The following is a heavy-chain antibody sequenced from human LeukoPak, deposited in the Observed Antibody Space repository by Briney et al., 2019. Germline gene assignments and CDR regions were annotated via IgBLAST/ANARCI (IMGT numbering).Heavy chain of an antibody. D-gene: IGHD3-22*01. CDR2: IYPGDSDT. CDR1: GYSFTSYW. J-gene: IGHJ6*02. V-gene: IGHV5-51*01. CDR3: ARHGYYDSSGYYDYYYYYGMDV. Sequence: GESLKISCKGSGYSFTSYWIGWVRQMPGEGLEWMGIIYPGDSDTRYSPSFQGQVTISADKSISTAYLQWCSLKASDTAMYYCARHGYYDSSGYYDYYYYYGMDVWGQGTTVTVSS.